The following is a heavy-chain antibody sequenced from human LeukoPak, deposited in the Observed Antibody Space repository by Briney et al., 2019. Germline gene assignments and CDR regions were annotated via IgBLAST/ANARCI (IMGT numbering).Heavy chain of an antibody. D-gene: IGHD7-27*01. J-gene: IGHJ4*02. CDR3: ARSTLGIEFDY. CDR1: GYSFTNYG. V-gene: IGHV1-18*01. CDR2: ISAYNDNA. Sequence: ASVTVSFKASGYSFTNYGISWVRQAPGQGLEWMGWISAYNDNAHYAQGLEGRVTMTSETSTRTAYMELRSLRSDDTAVYYCARSTLGIEFDYWGQGSLVTVSS.